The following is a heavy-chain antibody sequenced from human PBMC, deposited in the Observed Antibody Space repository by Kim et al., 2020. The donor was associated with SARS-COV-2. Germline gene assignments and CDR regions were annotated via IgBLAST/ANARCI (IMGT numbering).Heavy chain of an antibody. D-gene: IGHD3-22*01. Sequence: GGSLRLSCAASGFTLTSYEMNWVRQAPGKGLEWVSYISKSGNSIYYADSVKGRFTISRDNAENSLYLQMNSLRAEDTAVYYCAREVVVTPDAFDIWGQGTMVTVSS. J-gene: IGHJ3*02. CDR2: ISKSGNSI. CDR3: AREVVVTPDAFDI. V-gene: IGHV3-48*03. CDR1: GFTLTSYE.